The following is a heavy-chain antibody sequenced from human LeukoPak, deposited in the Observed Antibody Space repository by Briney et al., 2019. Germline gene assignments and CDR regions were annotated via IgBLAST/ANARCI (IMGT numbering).Heavy chain of an antibody. Sequence: PGRSLRLSCAASGFTFSSYAVHWVRQAPGKGLEWVAVISYDGSNKYYADSVKGRFTISRDNSKNTLYLQMNSLRAEDTAVYYCARDYYGSGSYEVGDYWGQGTLVTVSS. CDR3: ARDYYGSGSYEVGDY. D-gene: IGHD3-10*01. V-gene: IGHV3-30*04. CDR1: GFTFSSYA. CDR2: ISYDGSNK. J-gene: IGHJ4*02.